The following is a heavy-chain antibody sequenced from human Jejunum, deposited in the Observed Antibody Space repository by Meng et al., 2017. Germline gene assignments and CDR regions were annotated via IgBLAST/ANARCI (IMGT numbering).Heavy chain of an antibody. CDR2: INTSTRKP. D-gene: IGHD6-6*01. CDR1: GYPFISYP. V-gene: IGHV7-4-1*02. J-gene: IGHJ4*02. CDR3: AREKWQHGSSLDV. Sequence: QVQLVQSGSELKKPGASVKVSCMASGYPFISYPITWVRHAPGQGPEWMGWINTSTRKPTYAQGFTGRFAFSLDISVNTAYLEISSLKGDDTAMYYCAREKWQHGSSLDVWGQGTLVTVSS.